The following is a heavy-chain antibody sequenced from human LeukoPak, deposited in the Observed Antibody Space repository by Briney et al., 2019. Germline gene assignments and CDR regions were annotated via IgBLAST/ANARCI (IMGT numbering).Heavy chain of an antibody. CDR3: ARLRGVYSFDY. V-gene: IGHV3-7*01. CDR1: GFTFSVYW. J-gene: IGHJ4*02. CDR2: IKPDGSEK. D-gene: IGHD3-10*01. Sequence: PGGSLRLSCAAPGFTFSVYWMSWVRQAPGKGLEWVANIKPDGSEKYYVDSVKGRFTIYRDNGRTSLFLQMNSLRAEDTAVYYCARLRGVYSFDYWGQGTLVTVSS.